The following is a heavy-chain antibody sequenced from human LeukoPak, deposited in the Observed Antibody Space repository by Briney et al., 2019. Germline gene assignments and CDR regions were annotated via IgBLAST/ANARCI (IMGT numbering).Heavy chain of an antibody. D-gene: IGHD1-26*01. CDR1: GYTFTGYY. Sequence: GASVKVSCKASGYTFTGYYMHWVRQAPGQGLEWMGRINPNSGNTGYAQNFQGRVTMTRNTSISTAYMELSSLRSEDTAVYYCARGPIVGATVANFDYWGQGTLVTVSS. J-gene: IGHJ4*02. CDR3: ARGPIVGATVANFDY. V-gene: IGHV1-8*02. CDR2: INPNSGNT.